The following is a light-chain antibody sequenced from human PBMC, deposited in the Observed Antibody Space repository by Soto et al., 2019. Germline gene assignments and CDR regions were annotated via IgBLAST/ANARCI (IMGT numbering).Light chain of an antibody. CDR2: GAS. CDR3: QQYGDLPWT. J-gene: IGKJ1*01. CDR1: QSVGIN. Sequence: EVVMTQSPAILSVSPGERATLSCRASQSVGINVAWYQQKPGQAPRLLIYGASSRATGIPDRFSGSGSGTDFTLTIGRLEPEDFAVYYCQQYGDLPWTFGQGTKVDIK. V-gene: IGKV3-20*01.